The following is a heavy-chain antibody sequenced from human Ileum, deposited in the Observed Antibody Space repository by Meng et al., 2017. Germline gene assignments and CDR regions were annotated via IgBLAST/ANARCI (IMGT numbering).Heavy chain of an antibody. CDR1: GDSRISLTW. D-gene: IGHD2-2*01. CDR3: MRYEGYALGD. CDR2: IYQGSWNT. V-gene: IGHV4-4*02. Sequence: HVHPNELEHGRAQASWTLAFDSAVFGDSRISLTWCSWDPQPQGKGLELMWEIYQGSWNTNQNQSHKSQVTISLDKSKNPFTANLNSVTAADTDVYSCMRYEGYALGDWGQGTLVTVSS. J-gene: IGHJ4*02.